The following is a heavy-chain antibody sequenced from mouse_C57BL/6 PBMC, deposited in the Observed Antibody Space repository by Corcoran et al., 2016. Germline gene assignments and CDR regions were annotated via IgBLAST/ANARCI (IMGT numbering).Heavy chain of an antibody. V-gene: IGHV1-26*01. CDR3: ARRGHYWYFDV. J-gene: IGHJ1*03. Sequence: EVQLQQSGPELVKPGASVKISCKASGYTFTDYYMNWVKESHGKSLEWIGDINPNNGGTRYNQKFKGKATLTVDKSSSTAYMELRSLTSEDSAVYYCARRGHYWYFDVWGTGTTVTVSS. CDR2: INPNNGGT. CDR1: GYTFTDYY.